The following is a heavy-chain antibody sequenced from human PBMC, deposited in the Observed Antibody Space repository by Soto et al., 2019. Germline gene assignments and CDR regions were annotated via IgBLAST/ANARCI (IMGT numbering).Heavy chain of an antibody. J-gene: IGHJ4*02. D-gene: IGHD3-10*01. CDR1: GFSFSKAW. Sequence: EVQLVESGGGLAKPGESLRLSCVASGFSFSKAWMNWVRQAPGKGLAWVGRIKSKTDAETTYYAAPVKGRFTVSRDDSKNTLYLQMNSLKIEDTAVYYCTADSRGPMAPHFDYWGQGALVTVSS. V-gene: IGHV3-15*07. CDR2: IKSKTDAETT. CDR3: TADSRGPMAPHFDY.